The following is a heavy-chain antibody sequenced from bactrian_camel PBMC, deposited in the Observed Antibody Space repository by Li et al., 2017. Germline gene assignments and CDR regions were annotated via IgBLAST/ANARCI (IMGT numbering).Heavy chain of an antibody. CDR2: IYTNGGGT. Sequence: QLVESGGGSVETGGSLRLSCVISEHTYSRICMGWFRQIGGSRREGIAAIYTNGGGTYYAADVKGRFTVSQDNAKNTLYLQMNNLKPEDTGMYYCRARRPGGWFSAAALRPSDYNYWGQGTQV. D-gene: IGHD7*01. V-gene: IGHV3S28*01. J-gene: IGHJ4*01. CDR1: EHTYSRIC. CDR3: RARRPGGWFSAAALRPSDYNY.